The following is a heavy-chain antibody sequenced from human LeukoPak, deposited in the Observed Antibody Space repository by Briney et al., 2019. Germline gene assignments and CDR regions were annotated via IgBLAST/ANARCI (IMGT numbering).Heavy chain of an antibody. D-gene: IGHD2-2*01. Sequence: GASVKISCKVYGYTFTDYYMHWVQQAPGKGLEWMGLVDPEDGETIYAEKFQGRVTITADTSTDTAYMELSSLRSEDTAVYYCATRSYCSSTSCRGYFDYWGQGTLVTVSS. CDR3: ATRSYCSSTSCRGYFDY. CDR2: VDPEDGET. J-gene: IGHJ4*02. CDR1: GYTFTDYY. V-gene: IGHV1-69-2*01.